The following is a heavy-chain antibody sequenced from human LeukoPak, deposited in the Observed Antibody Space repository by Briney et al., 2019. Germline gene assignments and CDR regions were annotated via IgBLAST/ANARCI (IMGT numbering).Heavy chain of an antibody. J-gene: IGHJ4*02. D-gene: IGHD4-23*01. V-gene: IGHV3-30*04. CDR1: GFTFSSYA. Sequence: GGSLRLSCAASGFTFSSYAMHWVRQAPGKGLEWVAVIPYDGSNEYYADSVKGRFTISRDNSKNTLYLQMNSLRAEDTAVYYCAKLLSNSGRFLYWGQGTLVTVSS. CDR2: IPYDGSNE. CDR3: AKLLSNSGRFLY.